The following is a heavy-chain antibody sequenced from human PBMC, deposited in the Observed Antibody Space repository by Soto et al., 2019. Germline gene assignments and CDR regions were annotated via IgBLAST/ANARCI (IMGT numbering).Heavy chain of an antibody. CDR1: GFTFSSYW. V-gene: IGHV3-74*01. D-gene: IGHD3-10*01. J-gene: IGHJ6*02. Sequence: GGSLRLSCAASGFTFSSYWMHWVRQAPGKGLVWVSRINSDGSSTSYADSVKGRFTISRDNAKNTLYLQMNSLRAEDTAVYYCAREVGITMVRGVPYYYYGMDVWGQGTTVTSP. CDR3: AREVGITMVRGVPYYYYGMDV. CDR2: INSDGSST.